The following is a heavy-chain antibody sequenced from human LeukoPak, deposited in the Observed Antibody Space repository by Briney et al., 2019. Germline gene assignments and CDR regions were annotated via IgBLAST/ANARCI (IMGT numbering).Heavy chain of an antibody. CDR1: GGSFTSGGYS. D-gene: IGHD3-10*01. CDR3: ARDHGSGSFIDY. Sequence: SETLSLTCAVSGGSFTSGGYSWSWIRQPPGKGLEWIGYIFHSGSTYYNPSLKSRVTISIDRSKNQFSLKLSYVTAADTAVYYCARDHGSGSFIDYWGQGTLVTVSS. J-gene: IGHJ4*02. CDR2: IFHSGST. V-gene: IGHV4-30-2*01.